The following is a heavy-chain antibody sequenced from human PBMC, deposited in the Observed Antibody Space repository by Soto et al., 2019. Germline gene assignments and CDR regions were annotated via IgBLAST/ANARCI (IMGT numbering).Heavy chain of an antibody. D-gene: IGHD5-12*01. CDR2: IFYRGNT. V-gene: IGHV4-39*01. J-gene: IGHJ4*02. CDR1: GDSLNSGDHY. Sequence: QLHLQESGPGLVKPSETLSLTCIVSGDSLNSGDHYWAWVRQSPGKGLEWIGSIFYRGNTFYSPSLKSRLTISVDMSKNQFSLRLGSVTAADTAVYYCARRTIVATIDYWGQGTLVTVSS. CDR3: ARRTIVATIDY.